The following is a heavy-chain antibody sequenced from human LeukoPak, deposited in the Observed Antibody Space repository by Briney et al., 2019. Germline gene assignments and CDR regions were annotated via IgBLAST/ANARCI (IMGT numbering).Heavy chain of an antibody. CDR2: TSYNGNT. J-gene: IGHJ4*02. CDR3: ARHSGSGWQALGY. Sequence: GASVKASCKASGYTFSNYGISWVRQAPGLGLEWMGLTSYNGNTNYAQKFQDRVTMTTYTSTTTAYMELRSLESDDTAVYYCARHSGSGWQALGYWGQGTLVTVSS. D-gene: IGHD6-19*01. V-gene: IGHV1-18*04. CDR1: GYTFSNYG.